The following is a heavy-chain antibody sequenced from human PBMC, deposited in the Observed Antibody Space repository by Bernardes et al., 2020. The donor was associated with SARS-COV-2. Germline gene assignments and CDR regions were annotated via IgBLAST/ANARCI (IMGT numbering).Heavy chain of an antibody. CDR2: IGTAGDT. CDR1: GFTFSSYD. D-gene: IGHD3-3*01. V-gene: IGHV3-13*01. CDR3: ARASHYDFWSGDYYGMDV. J-gene: IGHJ6*02. Sequence: GGSLRLSCAASGFTFSSYDMHWVRQATGKGLEWVSAIGTAGDTYYPGSVKGRFTISRENAKNSLYLQMNSLRAGDTAVYYCARASHYDFWSGDYYGMDVWGQGTTVTVSS.